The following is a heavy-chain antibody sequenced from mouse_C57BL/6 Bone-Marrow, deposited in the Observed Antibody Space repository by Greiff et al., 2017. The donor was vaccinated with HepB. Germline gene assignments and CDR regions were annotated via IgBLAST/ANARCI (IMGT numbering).Heavy chain of an antibody. CDR3: TRGEGYYGSSLDY. CDR2: ISSGSDYI. Sequence: EVQLVESGEGLVKPGGSLKLSCAASGFTFSSYAMSWVRQTPEKRLEWVAYISSGSDYIYYADTVKGRFTSSRDNAGNTLYLQMSSLKSEDTAMYYCTRGEGYYGSSLDYWGQGTTLTVSS. D-gene: IGHD1-1*01. J-gene: IGHJ2*01. V-gene: IGHV5-9-1*02. CDR1: GFTFSSYA.